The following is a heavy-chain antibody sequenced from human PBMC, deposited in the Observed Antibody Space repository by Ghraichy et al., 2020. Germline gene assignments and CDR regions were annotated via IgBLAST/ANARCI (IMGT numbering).Heavy chain of an antibody. CDR3: ARAPDTYYDVWSGYYSNWFDL. V-gene: IGHV4-39*01. D-gene: IGHD3-3*01. Sequence: SQTLSLTCTVSGGSISSSGNYWGWIRQPPGKGLEWIGTMYYNGNTYYNPSLTSRVTISADTSKNQLSLRLSSVTATDTAVYFCARAPDTYYDVWSGYYSNWFDLWGQGTLVTVSS. CDR1: GGSISSSGNY. CDR2: MYYNGNT. J-gene: IGHJ5*02.